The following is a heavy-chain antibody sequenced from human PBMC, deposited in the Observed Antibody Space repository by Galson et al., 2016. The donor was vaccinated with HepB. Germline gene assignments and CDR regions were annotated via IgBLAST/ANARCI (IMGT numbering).Heavy chain of an antibody. D-gene: IGHD3-3*01. V-gene: IGHV3-7*01. CDR1: GFTFSMFW. J-gene: IGHJ6*02. Sequence: SLRLSCAASGFTFSMFWVSWVRQAPGKGLEWVANIRQDGFEKDYVDSVTVRFTISRDNAPNSVSLQMNSLRAEDTPVYYCAKDNLNYAFCSGYFLVGMDVWGQGTTVTGS. CDR3: AKDNLNYAFCSGYFLVGMDV. CDR2: IRQDGFEK.